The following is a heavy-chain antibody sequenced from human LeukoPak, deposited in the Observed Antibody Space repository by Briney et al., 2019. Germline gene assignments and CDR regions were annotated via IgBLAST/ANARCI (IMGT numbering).Heavy chain of an antibody. D-gene: IGHD3-10*01. CDR1: GDSVSSNSVA. J-gene: IGHJ4*02. CDR2: TYYRSKWYN. V-gene: IGHV6-1*01. Sequence: SQTLSLTCAISGDSVSSNSVAWNWIRQSPSRGLEWLGRTYYRSKWYNDYAVSVKSRITINPDTSKNQFSLKLSSVTAADTAVYYCARDLSITTNYYGSGGLNYFDYWGQGTLVTVSS. CDR3: ARDLSITTNYYGSGGLNYFDY.